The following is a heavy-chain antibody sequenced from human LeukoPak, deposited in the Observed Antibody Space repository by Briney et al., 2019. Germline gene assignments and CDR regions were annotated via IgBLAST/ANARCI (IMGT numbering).Heavy chain of an antibody. J-gene: IGHJ4*02. V-gene: IGHV4-30-4*08. Sequence: SETLSLTCAVYGGSFSGYYWSWIRQPPGKGLEWIGYIYYSGSTYYNPSLKSRVTISVDTSKNQFSLKLSSVTAADTAVYYCARGPRLWFGELLYYDYWGQGTLVTVSS. CDR1: GGSFSGYY. CDR3: ARGPRLWFGELLYYDY. CDR2: IYYSGST. D-gene: IGHD3-10*01.